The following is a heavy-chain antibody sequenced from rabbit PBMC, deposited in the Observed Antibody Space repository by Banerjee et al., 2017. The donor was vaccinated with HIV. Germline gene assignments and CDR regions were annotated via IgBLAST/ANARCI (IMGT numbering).Heavy chain of an antibody. J-gene: IGHJ4*01. CDR2: IYAGSSGST. V-gene: IGHV1S45*01. CDR1: GFSFSSSYW. CDR3: ARYYAYNTGRTYALDL. Sequence: QEQLEESGGDLVKPEGSLTLTCTASGFSFSSSYWICWVRQAPGKGPEWIGCIYAGSSGSTYYASWAKGRFTISKTSSTTVTLQMTSLTAADTATYFCARYYAYNTGRTYALDLWGQGTLVTVS. D-gene: IGHD7-1*01.